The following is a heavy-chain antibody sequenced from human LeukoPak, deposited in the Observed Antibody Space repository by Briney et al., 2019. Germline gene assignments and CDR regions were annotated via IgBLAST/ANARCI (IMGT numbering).Heavy chain of an antibody. Sequence: PGRSLRLSCAASGFTFSSYGMHWVRQAPGKGLEWVAVIWYDGSNKYYADSAKGRFTISRDNSKNTLYLQMNSLRAEDTAVYYCARDGYDILTGYPHDNWFDPWGQGTLVTVSS. CDR2: IWYDGSNK. D-gene: IGHD3-9*01. J-gene: IGHJ5*02. CDR1: GFTFSSYG. V-gene: IGHV3-33*01. CDR3: ARDGYDILTGYPHDNWFDP.